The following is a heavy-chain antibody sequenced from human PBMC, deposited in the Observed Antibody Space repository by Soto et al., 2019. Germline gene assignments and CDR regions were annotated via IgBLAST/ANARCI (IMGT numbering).Heavy chain of an antibody. Sequence: PSESLSLTCAVSVDSCSSSDFYWTWIRQPPGKPLEWIGYVYSTGTTNYSPSLKSRVDMSVDTSENQFSLKVRSVTAADTAVYYCASSSLYGMDVWGQGTTVTVSS. J-gene: IGHJ6*02. CDR3: ASSSLYGMDV. CDR2: VYSTGTT. CDR1: VDSCSSSDFY. V-gene: IGHV4-30-4*08.